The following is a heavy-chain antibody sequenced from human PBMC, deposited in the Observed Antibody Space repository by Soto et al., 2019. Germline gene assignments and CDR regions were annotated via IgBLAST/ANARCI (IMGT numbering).Heavy chain of an antibody. CDR3: ARVAAVAGYDY. CDR1: GFTFNRHA. J-gene: IGHJ4*02. Sequence: HPGGSLRLSCTASGFTFNRHAMTWVRQAPGKGLEWVSGLSDSGGSIYYADSVKGRFTISRDNAKNSLYLQMNSLRDEDTAVYYCARVAAVAGYDYWGKGTLVTVPS. D-gene: IGHD6-19*01. CDR2: LSDSGGSI. V-gene: IGHV3-23*01.